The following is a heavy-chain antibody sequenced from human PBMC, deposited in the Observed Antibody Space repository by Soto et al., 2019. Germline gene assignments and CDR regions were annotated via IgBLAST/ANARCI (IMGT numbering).Heavy chain of an antibody. CDR1: GFSFSISP. D-gene: IGHD7-27*01. V-gene: IGHV3-30-3*01. Sequence: GGSLRLSCAASGFSFSISPMHWVRQAPGKGPEWVALISYDGTNKFYADSVKGRFTISRDNSKSTLYLQVDSLRPEDAAVYYCARDPKTSGGQHWAFNYYDSWGQGTLVTVPS. CDR2: ISYDGTNK. CDR3: ARDPKTSGGQHWAFNYYDS. J-gene: IGHJ4*02.